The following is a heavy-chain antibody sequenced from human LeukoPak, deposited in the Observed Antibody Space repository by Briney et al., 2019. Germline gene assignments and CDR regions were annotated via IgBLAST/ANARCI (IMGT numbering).Heavy chain of an antibody. D-gene: IGHD3-16*02. Sequence: PGGSLRLSCAASGFTFSNAWMSWVRQAPGKGLEWVGRIKSKTDGGTTDYAAPVKGRFTISRDDSKNTLYLQMNSLKTEDTAVYYCTTDRALWGSYPLDAFDIWGQGTMVTVSS. J-gene: IGHJ3*02. V-gene: IGHV3-15*01. CDR3: TTDRALWGSYPLDAFDI. CDR2: IKSKTDGGTT. CDR1: GFTFSNAW.